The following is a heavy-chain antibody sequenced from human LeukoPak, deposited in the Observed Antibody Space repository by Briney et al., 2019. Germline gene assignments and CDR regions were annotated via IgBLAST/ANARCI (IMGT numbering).Heavy chain of an antibody. CDR1: GGSIDITNY. V-gene: IGHV4-4*02. J-gene: IGHJ4*02. Sequence: SGTLSLTCGVSGGSIDITNYWSWVRQAPGRGLEWIGGISHDGTTNYNSSLRSRVAMSFDRANNQFSLSLTSVTAADTAVYYCTRENRPFCPFAFWGQGVLVTVSS. D-gene: IGHD2/OR15-2a*01. CDR3: TRENRPFCPFAF. CDR2: ISHDGTT.